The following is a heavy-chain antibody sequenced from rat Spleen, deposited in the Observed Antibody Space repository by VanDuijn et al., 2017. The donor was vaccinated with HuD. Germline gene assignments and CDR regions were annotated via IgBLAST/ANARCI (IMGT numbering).Heavy chain of an antibody. D-gene: IGHD1-4*01. CDR3: VSRYPIPDH. CDR1: GFTFSSFP. Sequence: EVQLEESGGGLVQPGRSLKLSCAASGFTFSSFPMAWVRQAPTKGLEWVATIIYDDSRTYYRDSVKGRFTISRENAKSNLYLQRDSLRSEDTATYYCVSRYPIPDHWGQGVMVTVSS. J-gene: IGHJ2*01. V-gene: IGHV5-7*01. CDR2: IIYDDSRT.